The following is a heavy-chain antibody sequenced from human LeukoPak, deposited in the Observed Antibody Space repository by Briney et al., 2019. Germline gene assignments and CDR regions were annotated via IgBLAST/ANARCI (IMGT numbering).Heavy chain of an antibody. D-gene: IGHD3-10*01. CDR2: IKQDGSEK. Sequence: GGSLRLSCVASGFNFNMFWMGWVRQAPGKGLEWVSNIKQDGSEKYYVDSVKGRFTISRDNAKNSLYLQMNSLRAEDTAMYYCAKHIPRGNNYFDYWGQGTLLTVSS. V-gene: IGHV3-7*01. CDR3: AKHIPRGNNYFDY. CDR1: GFNFNMFW. J-gene: IGHJ4*02.